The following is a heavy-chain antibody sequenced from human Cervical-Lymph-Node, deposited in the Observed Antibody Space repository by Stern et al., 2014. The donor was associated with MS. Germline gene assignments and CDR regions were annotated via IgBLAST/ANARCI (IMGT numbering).Heavy chain of an antibody. Sequence: DQLVESGAEVKKPGASVKVSCKASGYTFTGYYMHWGRQAPGQGLEWMGWINPNSGGTNYAQKFQGRVTMTRDTSISTAYMELSRLRSDDTAVYYCARPLNDDYSWFDPWGQGTLVTVSS. V-gene: IGHV1-2*02. D-gene: IGHD4-17*01. J-gene: IGHJ5*02. CDR3: ARPLNDDYSWFDP. CDR1: GYTFTGYY. CDR2: INPNSGGT.